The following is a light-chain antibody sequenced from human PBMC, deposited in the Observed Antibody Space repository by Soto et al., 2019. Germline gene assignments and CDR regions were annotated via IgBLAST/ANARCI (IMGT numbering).Light chain of an antibody. V-gene: IGKV1-17*01. CDR3: LQHTTYPWT. CDR2: ASS. CDR1: QGVRND. J-gene: IGKJ1*01. Sequence: DIPMTQSPSSLSASVGDRVTITCRASQGVRNDLSWYQQKPGNAPKCLIYASSSLHGGVPSRFRGSGSGTEFTLTISSLQPEDFATYYCLQHTTYPWTFGQGTKVEIK.